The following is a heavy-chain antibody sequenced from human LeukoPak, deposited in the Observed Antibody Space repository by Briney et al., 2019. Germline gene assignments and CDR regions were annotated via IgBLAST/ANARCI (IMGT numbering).Heavy chain of an antibody. Sequence: ASVKVSCKASDTFISYGISWVWQAPGQGLGWMGWISGYNGNTKYAQKLQGRVTMTTDTSTSTAYMELRSLRSDDTAVYYCARDTVLQLSPGLEAFDIWGQGTMVTVSS. J-gene: IGHJ3*02. CDR3: ARDTVLQLSPGLEAFDI. V-gene: IGHV1-18*01. CDR1: DTFISYG. CDR2: ISGYNGNT. D-gene: IGHD1-1*01.